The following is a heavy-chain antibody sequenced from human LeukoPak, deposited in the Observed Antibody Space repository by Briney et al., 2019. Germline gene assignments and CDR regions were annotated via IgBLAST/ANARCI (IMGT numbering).Heavy chain of an antibody. CDR3: ARDSCSGGSCYSSWFDP. D-gene: IGHD2-15*01. CDR1: GGSISSGSYY. J-gene: IGHJ5*02. V-gene: IGHV4-61*02. CDR2: IYTSGST. Sequence: PSQTLSLTCTVPGGSISSGSYYWSWIRQPAGKGLEWIGRIYTSGSTNYNPSLKSRVTISVDTSKNQFSLKLSSVTAADTAVYYCARDSCSGGSCYSSWFDPWGQGTLVTVSS.